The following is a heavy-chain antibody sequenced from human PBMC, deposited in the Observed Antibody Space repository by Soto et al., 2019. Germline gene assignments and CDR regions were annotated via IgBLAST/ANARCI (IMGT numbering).Heavy chain of an antibody. CDR2: IIPIFGTA. Sequence: GASVKVSCKASGCTFSSYAISWVRQAPGQGLEWMGGIIPIFGTANYAQKFQGRVTITADESTSTAYMELSSLRSEDTAVYYCASPSKNYYYYGMDAWGQGTTVTVSS. CDR3: ASPSKNYYYYGMDA. J-gene: IGHJ6*02. V-gene: IGHV1-69*13. CDR1: GCTFSSYA.